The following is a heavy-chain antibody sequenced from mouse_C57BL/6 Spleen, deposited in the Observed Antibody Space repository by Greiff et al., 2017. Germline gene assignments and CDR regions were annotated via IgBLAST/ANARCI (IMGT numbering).Heavy chain of an antibody. J-gene: IGHJ4*01. CDR2: INPSNGGT. CDR1: GYTFTSYW. CDR3: ARSDYDYGGYYYAMDY. D-gene: IGHD2-4*01. Sequence: QVQLQQPGTELVKPGASVKLSCKASGYTFTSYWMHWVKQRPGQGLEWIGNINPSNGGTNYNEKFKSKATLTVDKSSSTAYMQLSSLTSEDSAVYYCARSDYDYGGYYYAMDYWGQGTSVTVSS. V-gene: IGHV1-53*01.